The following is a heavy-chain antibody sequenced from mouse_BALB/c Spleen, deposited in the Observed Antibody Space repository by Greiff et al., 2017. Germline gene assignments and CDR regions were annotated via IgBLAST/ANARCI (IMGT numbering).Heavy chain of an antibody. V-gene: IGHV3-6*02. Sequence: EVQLQESGPGLVKPSQSLSLTCSVTGYSITSGYYWNWIRQFPGNKLEWMGYISYDGSNNYNPSLKNRISITRDTSKNQFFLKLNSVTTEDTATYYCARDGSPYFDYWGQGTTLTVSS. J-gene: IGHJ2*01. CDR3: ARDGSPYFDY. CDR1: GYSITSGYY. CDR2: ISYDGSN.